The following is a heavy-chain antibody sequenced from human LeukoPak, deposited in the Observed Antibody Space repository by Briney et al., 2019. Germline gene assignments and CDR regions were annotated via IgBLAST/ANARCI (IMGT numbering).Heavy chain of an antibody. V-gene: IGHV3-49*03. J-gene: IGHJ4*02. CDR1: GYTFGDYA. Sequence: GGSLGLSCTASGYTFGDYAMSWFPQAPGKGLEGVGFIRSKAYGGTTEYAASVKGRFTISRDDSKSIAYLQMNSLKTEDTAVYYCTRAGYDILTGYYEDYWGQGTLVTVSS. CDR3: TRAGYDILTGYYEDY. CDR2: IRSKAYGGTT. D-gene: IGHD3-9*01.